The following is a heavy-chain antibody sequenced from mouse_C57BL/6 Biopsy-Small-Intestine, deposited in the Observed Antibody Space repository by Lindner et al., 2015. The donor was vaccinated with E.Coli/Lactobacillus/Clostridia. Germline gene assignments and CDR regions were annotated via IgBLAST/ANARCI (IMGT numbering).Heavy chain of an antibody. J-gene: IGHJ1*01. Sequence: SVKVSCKTSGYPFRMYTLAWVRLVPGQGLQWVGWISTSSGNTNIAPNLEGRVTMTLDTSTDTLFMEMRSLRSDDTAVYFCARGLTFHAPGRGYSYGLDVWGQGTTVTVSS. CDR1: GYPFRMYT. V-gene: IGHV1-4*01. CDR2: ISTSSGNT. D-gene: IGHD2-2*01. CDR3: ARGLTFHAPGRGYSYGLDV.